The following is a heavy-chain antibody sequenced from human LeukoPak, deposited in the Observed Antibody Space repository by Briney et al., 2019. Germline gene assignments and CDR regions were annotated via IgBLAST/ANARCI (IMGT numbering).Heavy chain of an antibody. Sequence: SETLSLTCTVSGGSISSYYWAWVRQPPGKGLEWIGNIHSSGSIYYNPSLRSRVTISVDTSKNQFSLKLSSVTAADTAVYYCAREGYCTNGVCYRKYYFDYWGQGTLVTVSS. CDR3: AREGYCTNGVCYRKYYFDY. CDR1: GGSISSYY. D-gene: IGHD2-8*01. CDR2: IHSSGSI. V-gene: IGHV4-39*07. J-gene: IGHJ4*02.